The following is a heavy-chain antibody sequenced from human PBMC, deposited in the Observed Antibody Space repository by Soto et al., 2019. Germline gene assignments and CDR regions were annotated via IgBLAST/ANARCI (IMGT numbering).Heavy chain of an antibody. CDR1: GFTFSSYA. CDR3: ASPRESQTMVGLSDYGMDV. Sequence: QVQLVESGGGVVQPGRSLRLSCAASGFTFSSYAMHWVRQAPGKGLEWVAVISYDGSNKYYAGSVKGRFTISRDNSKNTRYLQMSSMREEDTAVYYWASPRESQTMVGLSDYGMDVWGQGTTVTVSS. CDR2: ISYDGSNK. J-gene: IGHJ6*02. V-gene: IGHV3-30-3*01. D-gene: IGHD3-10*01.